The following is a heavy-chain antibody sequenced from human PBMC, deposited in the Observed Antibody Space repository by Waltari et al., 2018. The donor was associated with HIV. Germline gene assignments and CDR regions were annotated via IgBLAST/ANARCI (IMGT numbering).Heavy chain of an antibody. CDR3: VRGRQYISSSYFDP. D-gene: IGHD6-19*01. J-gene: IGHJ5*02. Sequence: QVQLQESGPGLVKPSETLSLICTVSHGSIRSYYWSWIRQPPWKGLEWTGHIYYSGSTNYNPSLKSRVTISVDTSKNQFSLRLTSVTAADTAVYYCVRGRQYISSSYFDPWGQGTLVTVSS. CDR1: HGSIRSYY. V-gene: IGHV4-59*01. CDR2: IYYSGST.